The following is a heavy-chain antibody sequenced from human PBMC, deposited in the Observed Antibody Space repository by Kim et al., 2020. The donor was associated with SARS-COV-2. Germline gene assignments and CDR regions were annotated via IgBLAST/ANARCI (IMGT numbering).Heavy chain of an antibody. CDR3: ARVVQYSSSWYDYYYGMYV. CDR1: GFTFSSYW. J-gene: IGHJ6*02. V-gene: IGHV3-74*01. D-gene: IGHD6-13*01. CDR2: INSDGSRT. Sequence: GGSLRLSCAASGFTFSSYWIHWVRQAPGKGLVWVSRINSDGSRTSYADSVKGRFTISRDNAKNTLYLQMNSLRAEDTAVYYCARVVQYSSSWYDYYYGMYVWGQGTTVTVSS.